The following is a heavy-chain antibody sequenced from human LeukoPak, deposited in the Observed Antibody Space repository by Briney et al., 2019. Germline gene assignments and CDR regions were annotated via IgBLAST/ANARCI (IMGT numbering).Heavy chain of an antibody. CDR1: GFTFSSYA. CDR3: AGYSSSWYVVDYYYGMDV. D-gene: IGHD6-13*01. Sequence: PGGSLRLSCSASGFTFSSYAMHWVRQAPGKGLEYVSAISSNGGSTYYADSVKGRFTISRDNSKNTLYLQMSSLRAEDTAVYYCAGYSSSWYVVDYYYGMDVWGQGTTVTVS. CDR2: ISSNGGST. J-gene: IGHJ6*02. V-gene: IGHV3-64D*06.